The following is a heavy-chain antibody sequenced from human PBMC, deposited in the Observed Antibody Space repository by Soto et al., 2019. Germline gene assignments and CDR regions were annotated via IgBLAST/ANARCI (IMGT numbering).Heavy chain of an antibody. CDR3: ASHSQYDSSGYYYVNIKMAFDI. V-gene: IGHV4-31*03. CDR2: IYYSGST. Sequence: PSETLSLTCTVSGGSISSGGYYWSWIRQHPGKGLEWIGYIYYSGSTYYNPSLKSRVTISVDTSKNQFSLKLSSVTAADTAVYYCASHSQYDSSGYYYVNIKMAFDIWGQGTMVTVSS. J-gene: IGHJ3*02. D-gene: IGHD3-22*01. CDR1: GGSISSGGYY.